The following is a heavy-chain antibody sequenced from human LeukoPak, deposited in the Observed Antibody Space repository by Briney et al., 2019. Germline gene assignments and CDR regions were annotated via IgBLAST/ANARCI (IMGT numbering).Heavy chain of an antibody. CDR1: GFTFSRYW. J-gene: IGHJ4*02. V-gene: IGHV3-7*04. D-gene: IGHD5-12*01. CDR3: ARDSPGYGGYSY. CDR2: IKEDGSAK. Sequence: GGSLRLSCTASGFTFSRYWMTWVRQAPGKGLEWVANIKEDGSAKYYVDSMKSRFTISRDNAKNSLYLQINSLRAEDTAVYYCARDSPGYGGYSYWGQGTLVTVSS.